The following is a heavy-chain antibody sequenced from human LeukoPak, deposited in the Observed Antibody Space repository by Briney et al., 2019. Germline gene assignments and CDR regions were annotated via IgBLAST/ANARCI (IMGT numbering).Heavy chain of an antibody. CDR2: ISAYNGNT. V-gene: IGHV1-18*01. CDR1: GYTFTSYG. D-gene: IGHD3-22*01. CDR3: ARTADDSSGYSWIEVANYFDY. J-gene: IGHJ4*02. Sequence: ASVKVSCKASGYTFTSYGISWVRQAPGQGLEWMGWISAYNGNTNYAQKLQGRVTMTTDTSTSTAYMELRSLRSDDTAVYYCARTADDSSGYSWIEVANYFDYWGQGTLVTVSS.